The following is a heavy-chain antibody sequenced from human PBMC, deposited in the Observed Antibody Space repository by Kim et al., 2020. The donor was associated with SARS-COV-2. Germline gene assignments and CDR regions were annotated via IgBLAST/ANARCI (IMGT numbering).Heavy chain of an antibody. Sequence: YSTYLKTRLTNSKDTSKNQVVLTMTNMDPVDTATYYCARVIVGATMVFDYWGQGTLVTVSS. V-gene: IGHV2-70*01. CDR3: ARVIVGATMVFDY. D-gene: IGHD1-26*01. J-gene: IGHJ4*02.